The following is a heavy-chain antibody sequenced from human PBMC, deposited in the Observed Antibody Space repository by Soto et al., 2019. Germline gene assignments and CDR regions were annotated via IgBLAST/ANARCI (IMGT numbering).Heavy chain of an antibody. Sequence: GGSLRLSCAASGFTFSSYAMSWVRQSPGKGLEWVSAISGSGGSTYYADSVKGRFTISRDNSKNTLYLQMNSLRAEDTAVYYCAKDPPYSSSWHWFDPWGQGTLVTVSS. J-gene: IGHJ5*02. CDR3: AKDPPYSSSWHWFDP. CDR2: ISGSGGST. V-gene: IGHV3-23*01. D-gene: IGHD6-13*01. CDR1: GFTFSSYA.